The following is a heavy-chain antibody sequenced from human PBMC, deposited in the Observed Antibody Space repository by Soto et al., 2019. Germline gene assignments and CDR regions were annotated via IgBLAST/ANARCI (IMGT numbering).Heavy chain of an antibody. D-gene: IGHD3-16*01. CDR2: ISSGGSST. V-gene: IGHV3-48*03. J-gene: IGHJ4*02. CDR3: VNGEGGYYDYSLGY. Sequence: EVQLVQSGGGWVQPGGSLRLSCEVSGFTFSKFEMNWVRQAPGKGLEWVSYISSGGSSTKYVDSVKGRFTISRDNANNSLHLLMSSLRAEDTAVYYCVNGEGGYYDYSLGYWGQGTLVTVSS. CDR1: GFTFSKFE.